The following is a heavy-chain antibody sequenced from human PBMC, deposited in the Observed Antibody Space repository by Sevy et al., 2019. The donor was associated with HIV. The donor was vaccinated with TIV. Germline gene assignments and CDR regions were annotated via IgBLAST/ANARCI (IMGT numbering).Heavy chain of an antibody. J-gene: IGHJ6*02. V-gene: IGHV3-21*01. Sequence: GGSLRLSCAVSGFTFSTYSMTWVRQAPGKGLEWVSSISSSSNYIYYPDSVKGRFTMSRDNAKNSLYLQMNSLRAEDTAVYYCARVKAYCSGGSCYSTMGADVWGQGTTVTVSS. D-gene: IGHD2-15*01. CDR3: ARVKAYCSGGSCYSTMGADV. CDR1: GFTFSTYS. CDR2: ISSSSNYI.